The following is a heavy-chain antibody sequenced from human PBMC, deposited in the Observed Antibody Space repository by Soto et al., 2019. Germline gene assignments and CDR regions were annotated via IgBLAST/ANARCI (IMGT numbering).Heavy chain of an antibody. CDR3: AKLTYYYDSSGYYPYYFDY. V-gene: IGHV5-51*01. CDR2: IYPGDSDT. Sequence: PGESLKISCKGSGYSFTSYWIGWVRQMPGKGLEWMGIIYPGDSDTRYSPSFQGQVTISADKSISTAYLQWSSLKASDTAMYYCAKLTYYYDSSGYYPYYFDYWGQGTLVTVSS. CDR1: GYSFTSYW. D-gene: IGHD3-22*01. J-gene: IGHJ4*02.